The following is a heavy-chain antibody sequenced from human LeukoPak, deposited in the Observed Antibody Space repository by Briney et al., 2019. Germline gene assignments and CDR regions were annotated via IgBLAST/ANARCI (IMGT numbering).Heavy chain of an antibody. CDR1: EYNFSDYW. J-gene: IGHJ4*02. D-gene: IGHD3-9*01. CDR2: IYPGDSDT. Sequence: GESLKISCEASEYNFSDYWIGWVRQMPGKGLEWMGIIYPGDSDTRYSPSFQGQVTISADKSISTAYLQWSSLKASDTAMYYCARLYDILTGYYLWGQGTLVTVSS. V-gene: IGHV5-51*01. CDR3: ARLYDILTGYYL.